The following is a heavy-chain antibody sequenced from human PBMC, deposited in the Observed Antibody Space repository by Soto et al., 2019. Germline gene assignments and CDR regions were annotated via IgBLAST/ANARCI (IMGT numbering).Heavy chain of an antibody. J-gene: IGHJ6*02. V-gene: IGHV3-30-3*01. D-gene: IGHD5-12*01. CDR2: ISYGGTNK. CDR3: ASAGGGGYSYYYYYGMDV. Sequence: PGGSLRLSCAASGFSFSSYAMHWVRQAPGKGLEWVASISYGGTNKYYADSVKGRFTISRDNSENTLYLQMNSLRPEDTAVFYCASAGGGGYSYYYYYGMDVWGQGTTVTVSS. CDR1: GFSFSSYA.